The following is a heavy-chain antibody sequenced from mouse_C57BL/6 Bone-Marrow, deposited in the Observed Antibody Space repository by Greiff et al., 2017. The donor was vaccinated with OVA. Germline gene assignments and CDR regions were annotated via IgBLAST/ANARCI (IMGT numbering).Heavy chain of an antibody. CDR2: IDPSDSYT. CDR3: ARGDYSNYYFDD. D-gene: IGHD2-5*01. J-gene: IGHJ2*01. V-gene: IGHV1-69*01. Sequence: QVQLQQPGAELVMPGASVKLSCKASGYTFTSYWMHWVKQRPGQGLEWIGEIDPSDSYTNYNQKFKGKSTLTVDKSSSTAYMQLSSLTSEDSAVYYCARGDYSNYYFDDWGKGTTLTVSS. CDR1: GYTFTSYW.